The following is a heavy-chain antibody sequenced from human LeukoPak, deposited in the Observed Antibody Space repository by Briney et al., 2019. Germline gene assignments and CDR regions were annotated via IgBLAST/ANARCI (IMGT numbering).Heavy chain of an antibody. J-gene: IGHJ3*02. CDR1: GFTFSDYG. CDR3: AKVVKYYDSSSYLVPVFDI. CDR2: IKQDGSEK. D-gene: IGHD3-22*01. Sequence: GGSLRLSCAASGFTFSDYGMNWVRQAPGKGLEWVANIKQDGSEKYYVDSVKGRFTISRDNAKNSLYLQMNSLRAEDAAVYYCAKVVKYYDSSSYLVPVFDIWGQGTMVTVSS. V-gene: IGHV3-7*01.